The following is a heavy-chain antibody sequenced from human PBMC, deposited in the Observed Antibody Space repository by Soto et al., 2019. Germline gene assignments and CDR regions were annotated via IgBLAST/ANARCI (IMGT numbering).Heavy chain of an antibody. CDR2: ISDSGGST. CDR3: AKKGYSGYDPYYFDY. CDR1: GFTFRSYA. Sequence: PGGSQRLSCAAPGFTFRSYARSWVRQAPGKGLEWVSGISDSGGSTAYADSVRGRFTISRDNSKNTLYLQMNSLRAEDTAIYYCAKKGYSGYDPYYFDYWGQGTLVTVSS. J-gene: IGHJ4*02. D-gene: IGHD5-12*01. V-gene: IGHV3-23*01.